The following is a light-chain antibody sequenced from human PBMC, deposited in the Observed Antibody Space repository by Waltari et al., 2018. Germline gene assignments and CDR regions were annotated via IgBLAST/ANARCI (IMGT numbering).Light chain of an antibody. V-gene: IGKV3-11*01. J-gene: IGKJ5*01. CDR3: QQRSNWPPIT. Sequence: LTQSPATLSLSPGERATLSCRASQGIMRYLAWYQQKPGQSPRLLIYEASKRATGIPARFSGSGSGTDFALTISSLETEDFGLYYCQQRSNWPPITFGQGTRLEIK. CDR2: EAS. CDR1: QGIMRY.